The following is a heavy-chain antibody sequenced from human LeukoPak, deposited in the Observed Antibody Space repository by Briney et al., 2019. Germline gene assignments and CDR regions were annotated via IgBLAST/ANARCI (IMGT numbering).Heavy chain of an antibody. V-gene: IGHV4-59*01. CDR3: VRARGYFVPDS. CDR1: GDSFTKYY. D-gene: IGHD3-22*01. CDR2: VSGSGST. Sequence: LSETLSLTCTVSGDSFTKYYWNWIRQAPGKGLGWIGYVSGSGSTKYNPSLKSRVSMSADTSKNQLSLQLTSLSAADTAVYYCVRARGYFVPDSWGPGTLVTVSS. J-gene: IGHJ4*02.